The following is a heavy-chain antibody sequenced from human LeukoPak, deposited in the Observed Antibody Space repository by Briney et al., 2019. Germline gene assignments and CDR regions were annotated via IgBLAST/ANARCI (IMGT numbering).Heavy chain of an antibody. V-gene: IGHV5-51*01. J-gene: IGHJ4*02. CDR1: GYSFTSYW. CDR2: IYPGDSDT. CDR3: ARQEPGYCSSTSCPFDY. Sequence: GESLKISCKGSGYSFTSYWIGWVRQMPGKGLEWMGIIYPGDSDTRYSPSFQGQVTISADKSISTAYLQWSSLKASGTAMYYCARQEPGYCSSTSCPFDYWGQGTLVTVSS. D-gene: IGHD2-2*01.